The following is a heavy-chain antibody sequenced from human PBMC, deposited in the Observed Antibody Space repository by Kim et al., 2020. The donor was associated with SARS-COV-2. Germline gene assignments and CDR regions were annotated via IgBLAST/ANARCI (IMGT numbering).Heavy chain of an antibody. Sequence: GGSLRLSCAASGFTFSSYGMHWVRQAPDKGLEWVAVIWYDGSNKYYADSVKGRFTISIDNSKNTLYLQMNSLRAEDTAVYYCSRAAALDWYFDLWGRGTPVTVSS. CDR2: IWYDGSNK. J-gene: IGHJ2*01. CDR1: GFTFSSYG. V-gene: IGHV3-33*01. D-gene: IGHD6-25*01. CDR3: SRAAALDWYFDL.